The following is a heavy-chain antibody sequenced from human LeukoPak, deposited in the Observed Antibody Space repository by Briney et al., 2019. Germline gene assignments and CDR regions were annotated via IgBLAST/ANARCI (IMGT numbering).Heavy chain of an antibody. J-gene: IGHJ1*01. CDR1: GFTVSSTY. Sequence: PGGSLRLSCAASGFTVSSTYMSWVRQAPGKGLEWVSAISGSGGSAYYADSVKGRFTISRDNSKNTLYLQMNSLRAEDTAVYYCAKVVYSSGWYGYFQHWGQGTLVTVSS. V-gene: IGHV3-23*01. CDR3: AKVVYSSGWYGYFQH. CDR2: ISGSGGSA. D-gene: IGHD6-19*01.